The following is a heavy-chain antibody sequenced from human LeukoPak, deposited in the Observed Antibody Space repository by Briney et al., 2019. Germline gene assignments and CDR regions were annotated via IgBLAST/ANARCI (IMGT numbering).Heavy chain of an antibody. Sequence: SETLSLTCTVSGGSISSYYWSWIRLPPGKGLEWIGYLSKSGNTNYSPSHKSRVTIFGDTSKNQFFLKLSSVTAADTAVYYCAREDSSGYLGYWGQGTLVTVSS. D-gene: IGHD3-22*01. J-gene: IGHJ4*02. CDR3: AREDSSGYLGY. V-gene: IGHV4-59*01. CDR1: GGSISSYY. CDR2: LSKSGNT.